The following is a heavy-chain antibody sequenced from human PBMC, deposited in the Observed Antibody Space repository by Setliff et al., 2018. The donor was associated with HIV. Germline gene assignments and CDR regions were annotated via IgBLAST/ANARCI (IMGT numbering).Heavy chain of an antibody. D-gene: IGHD6-19*01. J-gene: IGHJ4*02. CDR1: GFTFNTYT. CDR2: ISSRSNYI. V-gene: IGHV3-21*01. CDR3: ARDNSGSGWYGH. Sequence: GGSLRLSCAASGFTFNTYTMAWVRQAPGQGLEWVSPISSRSNYIYYADSLKGRFIISRDNAQNSLYLEMHNLGVDDTAIYYCARDNSGSGWYGHWGQGAVVTVSS.